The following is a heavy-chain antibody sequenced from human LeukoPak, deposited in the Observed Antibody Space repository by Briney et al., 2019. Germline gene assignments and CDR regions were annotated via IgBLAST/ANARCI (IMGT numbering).Heavy chain of an antibody. D-gene: IGHD3-10*02. CDR1: GFTFSSYA. Sequence: GGSLRLSCAASGFTFSSYAMSWVRQAPGKGLEWVSAISGSGGSTYYADSVKGRFTISRDNAKNSLYLRMNSLRAEDTAVYYCAELGITMIGGVWGEGTTVTISS. J-gene: IGHJ6*04. V-gene: IGHV3-23*01. CDR2: ISGSGGST. CDR3: AELGITMIGGV.